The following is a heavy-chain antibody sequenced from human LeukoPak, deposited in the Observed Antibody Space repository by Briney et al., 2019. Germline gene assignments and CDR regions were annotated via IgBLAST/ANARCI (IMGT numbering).Heavy chain of an antibody. CDR1: GFTLSSYA. V-gene: IGHV3-23*01. CDR3: AKGPRSAVAGFFDY. Sequence: GGSLRLSCAASGFTLSSYAMSWVRQAPGKGLEWVSAISGSGGSTYYADSVKGRFTISRDNSKNTLYLQMNSLRAEDTAVYYCAKGPRSAVAGFFDYWGQGTLVTVSS. CDR2: ISGSGGST. J-gene: IGHJ4*02. D-gene: IGHD6-19*01.